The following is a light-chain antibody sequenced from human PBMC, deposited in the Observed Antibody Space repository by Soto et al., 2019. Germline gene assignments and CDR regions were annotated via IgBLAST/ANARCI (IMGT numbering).Light chain of an antibody. CDR2: WAS. CDR1: QSVLYSPNNKNY. J-gene: IGKJ1*01. Sequence: DIVMTQSPDSLAVSLGERATINCKSSQSVLYSPNNKNYLAWYQQKPGQPPRLLVYWASTRESGVPDRFGGSRSRTDLTPTTSSLQADDAAVYDWNQYPSPPWTFGQGTKVEIK. CDR3: NQYPSPPWT. V-gene: IGKV4-1*01.